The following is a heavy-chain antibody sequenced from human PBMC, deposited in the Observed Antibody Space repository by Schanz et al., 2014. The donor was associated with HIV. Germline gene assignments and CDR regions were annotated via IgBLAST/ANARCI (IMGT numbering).Heavy chain of an antibody. D-gene: IGHD3-10*01. CDR1: AYSFSGYY. V-gene: IGHV1-2*02. CDR3: ASSRLLWFGELFDN. CDR2: INSDNGT. J-gene: IGHJ4*02. Sequence: QVPLVQSGAEVKKPGASVTVSCKASAYSFSGYYIHWVRQAPGQGLEWMGWINSDNGTNYAQEFQGRVTMTRDTSIGKAYMELRSLRADDTAVYFCASSRLLWFGELFDNWGQGTLVTVSS.